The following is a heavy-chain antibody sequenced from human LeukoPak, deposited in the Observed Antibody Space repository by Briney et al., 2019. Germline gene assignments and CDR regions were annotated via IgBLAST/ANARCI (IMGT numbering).Heavy chain of an antibody. D-gene: IGHD2/OR15-2a*01. Sequence: GGSLRLSCAASGFDFSSYWMTWVRQAPGKGLEWVANIKPDGSGKNYVDSVKGRFTISRDNAKNSLYLQMRGLRVEDTAVYYCSSQPAVLDLDCWGQGALVTVSS. CDR1: GFDFSSYW. CDR2: IKPDGSGK. J-gene: IGHJ4*02. V-gene: IGHV3-7*01. CDR3: SSQPAVLDLDC.